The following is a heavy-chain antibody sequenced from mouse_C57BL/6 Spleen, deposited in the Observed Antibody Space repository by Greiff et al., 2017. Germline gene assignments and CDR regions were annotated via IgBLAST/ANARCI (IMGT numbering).Heavy chain of an antibody. CDR3: ARKGGQNFDY. J-gene: IGHJ2*01. Sequence: EVQLVESGGGLVKPGGSLKLSCAASGFTFSSYAMSWVRQTPEKRLEWVATISDGGSYTYYPDNVKGRFTISRDNAKNNLYLQMSHLKSEDTAMYYYARKGGQNFDYWGQGTTLTVSS. D-gene: IGHD3-3*01. CDR2: ISDGGSYT. CDR1: GFTFSSYA. V-gene: IGHV5-4*01.